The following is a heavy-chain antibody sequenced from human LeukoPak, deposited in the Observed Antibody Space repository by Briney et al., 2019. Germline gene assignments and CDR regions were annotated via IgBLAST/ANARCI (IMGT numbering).Heavy chain of an antibody. Sequence: AGGSLRLSCAASGFTFSSYSMNWVRQAPGKGLEWVSSISSSSSYIYYADSVKGRFTISRDNAKNSLYLQMNSLRAEDTAVYYCARDSPFGDAGPWGQGTLVTVSS. D-gene: IGHD3-10*01. CDR3: ARDSPFGDAGP. CDR1: GFTFSSYS. V-gene: IGHV3-21*01. J-gene: IGHJ5*02. CDR2: ISSSSSYI.